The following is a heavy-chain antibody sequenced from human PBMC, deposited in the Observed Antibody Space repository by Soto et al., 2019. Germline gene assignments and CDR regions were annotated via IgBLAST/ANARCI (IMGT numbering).Heavy chain of an antibody. CDR1: GFTFSNYA. CDR3: ARDRPITMISAPYYFDY. D-gene: IGHD3-22*01. J-gene: IGHJ4*02. Sequence: HPGGSLRLSCAASGFTFSNYAMNWVRQAPGKGLEWVSYISTGDSPIYYADSVKGRFTISRDNAKKSLYLQMNSLRDEDTAVYYCARDRPITMISAPYYFDYWGQGTLVTLSS. V-gene: IGHV3-48*02. CDR2: ISTGDSPI.